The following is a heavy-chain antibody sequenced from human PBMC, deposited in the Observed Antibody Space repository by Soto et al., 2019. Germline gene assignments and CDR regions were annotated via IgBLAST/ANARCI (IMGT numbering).Heavy chain of an antibody. J-gene: IGHJ3*02. CDR1: GFTFDDFA. V-gene: IGHV3-9*01. CDR2: INWSGGSS. D-gene: IGHD6-13*01. Sequence: LRLSCAASGFTFDDFAMHWVRQAPGKGLEWVSGINWSGGSSGYSDSVKGRFTISRDNAKNSLSLQMNSLRVEDTALFYCVKANDQQLVEGGPFDMWGQGTMVTVSS. CDR3: VKANDQQLVEGGPFDM.